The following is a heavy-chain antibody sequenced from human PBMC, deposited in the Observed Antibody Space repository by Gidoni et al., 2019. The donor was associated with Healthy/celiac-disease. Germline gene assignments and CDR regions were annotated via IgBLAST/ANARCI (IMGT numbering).Heavy chain of an antibody. V-gene: IGHV3-23*01. CDR2: ISGSGGST. J-gene: IGHJ4*02. CDR3: ARGAMVQGVIGWRPFDY. D-gene: IGHD3-10*01. Sequence: EVQLLASGGGLVQPGGSLRLSCAASGFTFSSYAMSWVRQAPGKGLEWVSAISGSGGSTYYADSVKGRFTISRDNAKNSLYLQMNSLRAEDTAVYYCARGAMVQGVIGWRPFDYWGQGTLVTVSS. CDR1: GFTFSSYA.